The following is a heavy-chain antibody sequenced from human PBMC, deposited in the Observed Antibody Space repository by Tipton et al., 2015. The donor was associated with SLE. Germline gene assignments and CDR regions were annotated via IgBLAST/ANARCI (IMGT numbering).Heavy chain of an antibody. CDR1: GGSISGNY. Sequence: LRLSCIVSGGSISGNYWSWIRQPPGKRLEWIGYIDQIGSANYNPSLQSRVTISVGKSTTQFSLKLTSVTAADSAIYYCARHAYDFWRGFYHHVIDVWGHGTIITVSS. J-gene: IGHJ3*01. V-gene: IGHV4-59*08. CDR3: ARHAYDFWRGFYHHVIDV. CDR2: IDQIGSA. D-gene: IGHD3-3*01.